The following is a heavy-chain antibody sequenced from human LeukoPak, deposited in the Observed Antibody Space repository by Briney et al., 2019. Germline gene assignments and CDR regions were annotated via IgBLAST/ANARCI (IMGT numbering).Heavy chain of an antibody. CDR1: GYTCTGYY. V-gene: IGHV1-2*02. J-gene: IGHJ4*02. CDR2: INPNSGGT. CDR3: ARDFGYGDYAFDY. D-gene: IGHD4-17*01. Sequence: ASVKVSCKDSGYTCTGYYMHWVRQAPGRGLEWMGWINPNSGGTRYAQKFQGRVTLIRDTSISTAYMELSRVTSDDTAVYYCARDFGYGDYAFDYWGQGTLVTVFS.